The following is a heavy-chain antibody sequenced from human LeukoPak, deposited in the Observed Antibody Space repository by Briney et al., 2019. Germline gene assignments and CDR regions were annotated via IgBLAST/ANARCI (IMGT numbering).Heavy chain of an antibody. Sequence: ASVKVSCKVSGYTLTELSMHWVRQAPGKGLEWMGGFDPEDGETIYAQKFQGRVTMTTDTSTSTAYMELRSLRSDDTAMYYCAREDRLLWFGELDGAFDIWGQGTMVTVSS. CDR1: GYTLTELS. CDR3: AREDRLLWFGELDGAFDI. J-gene: IGHJ3*02. V-gene: IGHV1-24*01. D-gene: IGHD3-10*01. CDR2: FDPEDGET.